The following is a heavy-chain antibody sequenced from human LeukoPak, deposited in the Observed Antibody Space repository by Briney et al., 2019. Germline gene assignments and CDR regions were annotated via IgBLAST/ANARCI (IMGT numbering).Heavy chain of an antibody. D-gene: IGHD3-3*01. CDR1: GYTFTSYG. V-gene: IGHV1-18*01. Sequence: GASVKVSCKASGYTFTSYGISWVRQAPGQGLEWMGWISAYNGNTNYAQKLQGRVTMPTDTSTSTAYMELRSLRSDDTAVYYCARDHDFWSGPNWFDPWGQGTLVTVSS. CDR3: ARDHDFWSGPNWFDP. J-gene: IGHJ5*02. CDR2: ISAYNGNT.